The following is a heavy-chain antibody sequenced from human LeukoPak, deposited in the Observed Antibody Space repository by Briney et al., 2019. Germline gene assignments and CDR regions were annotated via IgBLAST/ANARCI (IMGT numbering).Heavy chain of an antibody. D-gene: IGHD6-6*01. CDR3: ARYSSSSHYFDY. J-gene: IGHJ4*02. CDR2: ISSNGGST. Sequence: QPGGSLRLSCAASGFTFSSYAMGWVRQAPGQGLEWVSVISSNGGSTYYADSVKGRFTISRDNSRNTMYLQMNSLRSEDTAVYYCARYSSSSHYFDYWGQGTLVTVSS. V-gene: IGHV3-23*01. CDR1: GFTFSSYA.